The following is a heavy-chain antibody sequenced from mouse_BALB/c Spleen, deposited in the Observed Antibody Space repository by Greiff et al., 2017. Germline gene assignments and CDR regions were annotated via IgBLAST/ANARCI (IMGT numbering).Heavy chain of an antibody. J-gene: IGHJ2*01. CDR3: ARDWDEVFDY. Sequence: VKLMESGPELVRPGVSVKISCKGSGYTFTAYALHWVKQSHAKSLEWIGVISTYSGNTKYNQKFKGKATMTVDKSSSTDYMELARLTSEDSAIYYCARDWDEVFDYWGQGTTLTVSS. CDR2: ISTYSGNT. CDR1: GYTFTAYA. V-gene: IGHV1-67*01. D-gene: IGHD4-1*01.